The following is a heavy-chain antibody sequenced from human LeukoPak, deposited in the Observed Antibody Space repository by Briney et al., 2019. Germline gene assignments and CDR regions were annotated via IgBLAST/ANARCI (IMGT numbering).Heavy chain of an antibody. J-gene: IGHJ5*02. Sequence: GGSLRLSCAASGLTFSDYTMNWVRQAPGKGLEWVSYIDLSGSVLYYVDSVKGRFTISRDNAKNSLYLQMNSLRAEDTGAYYCARGPPLFDPWGQGTLVAVSS. CDR3: ARGPPLFDP. CDR2: IDLSGSVL. V-gene: IGHV3-48*04. CDR1: GLTFSDYT.